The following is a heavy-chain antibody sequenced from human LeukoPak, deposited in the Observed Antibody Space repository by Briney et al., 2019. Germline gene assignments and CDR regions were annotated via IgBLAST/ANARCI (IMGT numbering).Heavy chain of an antibody. J-gene: IGHJ4*02. CDR1: GFTFSSYS. CDR2: LSSSGATT. CDR3: VKTSGWPYYFDY. Sequence: GGSLRLSCTASGFTFSSYSMHWVRQAPGRGLEWVSALSSSGATTYYADSVRGRFTISRDNSKNTLDLQMNSLRTEDTAVYYCVKTSGWPYYFDYWGQGTLVSVSS. D-gene: IGHD6-19*01. V-gene: IGHV3-23*01.